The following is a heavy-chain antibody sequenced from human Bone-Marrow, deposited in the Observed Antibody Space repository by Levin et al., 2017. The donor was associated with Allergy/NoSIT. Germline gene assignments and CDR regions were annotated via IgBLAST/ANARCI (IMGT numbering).Heavy chain of an antibody. Sequence: PGESLKISCAASGFIFSNHAMHWVRQAPGKGLEWVALISSDERSKFYADSAEGRFSISRDNSQDTLYLQITSLRPDDTAVYYCVRDRFFAAAGFNSDYWGQGTLVTVSS. CDR3: VRDRFFAAAGFNSDY. J-gene: IGHJ4*02. CDR1: GFIFSNHA. CDR2: ISSDERSK. V-gene: IGHV3-30*04. D-gene: IGHD6-13*01.